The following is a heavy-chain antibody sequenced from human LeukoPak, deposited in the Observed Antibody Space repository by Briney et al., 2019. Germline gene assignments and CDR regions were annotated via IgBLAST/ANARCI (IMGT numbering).Heavy chain of an antibody. V-gene: IGHV1-69*13. CDR3: ARAVRGDYYDSSGSQDAFDI. D-gene: IGHD3-22*01. Sequence: ASVKVSCKASGGTFNSYAISWVRQAPGQGLERLGGVIPIFGTANYAQKFQGRVTITADESTSTAYMELSSLRSEDTAVYYCARAVRGDYYDSSGSQDAFDIWGQGTMVTVSS. J-gene: IGHJ3*02. CDR1: GGTFNSYA. CDR2: VIPIFGTA.